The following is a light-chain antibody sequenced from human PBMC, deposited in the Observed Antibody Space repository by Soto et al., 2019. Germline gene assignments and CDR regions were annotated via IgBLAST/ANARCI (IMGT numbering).Light chain of an antibody. CDR2: CAS. Sequence: DIVMTQSPDSLAVSLGARATINCKSSQSVSYSAGNKHYLAWYQQKPGQPPKLLISCASTRESGVPDRFGGSGSGTDFTLSISSLQAEDVAVYYCQQYYSYLYTVGQGTKLEIK. CDR3: QQYYSYLYT. J-gene: IGKJ2*01. V-gene: IGKV4-1*01. CDR1: QSVSYSAGNKHY.